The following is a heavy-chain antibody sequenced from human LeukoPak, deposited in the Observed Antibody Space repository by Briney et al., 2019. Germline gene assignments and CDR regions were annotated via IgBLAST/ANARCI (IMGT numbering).Heavy chain of an antibody. D-gene: IGHD2-2*01. Sequence: PGGPLRLSCAASGFTFSSYAMSWVRQAPGKGLEWVSTISGSAGSTNYADSVKGRFTISRDDSKNTLYLQMNSLRAEDTALYHCAKDSSITNYYYGMDVWGQGTTVTVSS. J-gene: IGHJ6*02. CDR1: GFTFSSYA. CDR2: ISGSAGST. V-gene: IGHV3-23*01. CDR3: AKDSSITNYYYGMDV.